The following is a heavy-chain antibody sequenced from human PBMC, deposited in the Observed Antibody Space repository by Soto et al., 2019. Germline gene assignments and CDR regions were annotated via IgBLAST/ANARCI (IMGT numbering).Heavy chain of an antibody. Sequence: GGSLRLSCAASGFTFSSYGMHWVRQAPGKGLEWVAVIWYDGSNKYYADSVKGRFTISRDNSKNTLYLQMNSLRADDTAVYYCAIQFSSPNYYYYMDVWGKGTTVTVSS. J-gene: IGHJ6*03. V-gene: IGHV3-33*01. CDR3: AIQFSSPNYYYYMDV. CDR2: IWYDGSNK. CDR1: GFTFSSYG. D-gene: IGHD6-13*01.